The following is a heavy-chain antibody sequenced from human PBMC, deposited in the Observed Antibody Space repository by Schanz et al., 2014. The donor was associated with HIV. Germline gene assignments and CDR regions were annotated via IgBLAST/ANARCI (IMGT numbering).Heavy chain of an antibody. CDR2: INPNSGGT. V-gene: IGHV1-2*02. Sequence: QVQLVQSGAEVKEPGASVKVSCKASGYTFIDYYVHWVRQAPGQGLEWMGWINPNSGGTNSAQKFQGRVTMSMDTSISTAYMEVRSLRSDDTALYFCARDLVDSSTWYDAFDIWGQGTKVTVSS. D-gene: IGHD6-13*01. J-gene: IGHJ3*02. CDR1: GYTFIDYY. CDR3: ARDLVDSSTWYDAFDI.